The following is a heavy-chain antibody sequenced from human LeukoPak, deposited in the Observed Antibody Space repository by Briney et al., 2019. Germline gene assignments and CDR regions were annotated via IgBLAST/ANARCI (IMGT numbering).Heavy chain of an antibody. CDR1: GFTFSSYA. CDR3: VKVRGFTMIVVYFDY. J-gene: IGHJ4*02. D-gene: IGHD3-22*01. Sequence: GGSLRLSCSASGFTFSSYAMHWVRQAPGKGLEYVSAIISNGGSTYYADSVKGRFTISRDNSKNTLYLQMSSLRAEDTAVYYCVKVRGFTMIVVYFDYWGQGTLVTVSS. CDR2: IISNGGST. V-gene: IGHV3-64D*06.